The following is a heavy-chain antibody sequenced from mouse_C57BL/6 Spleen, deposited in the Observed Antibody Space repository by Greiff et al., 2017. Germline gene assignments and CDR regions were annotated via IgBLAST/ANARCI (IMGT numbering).Heavy chain of an antibody. V-gene: IGHV1-50*01. Sequence: QVQLQQSGAELVKPGASVKLSCKASGYTFTSYWMQWVKQRPGQGLEWIGEIDPSDSYTNYNQKFKGKATLPVDTSSSTAYMQLSSLTSEDSAVNYCARMASPRYFDVWGTGTTVTVSS. D-gene: IGHD6-1*01. CDR2: IDPSDSYT. CDR1: GYTFTSYW. CDR3: ARMASPRYFDV. J-gene: IGHJ1*03.